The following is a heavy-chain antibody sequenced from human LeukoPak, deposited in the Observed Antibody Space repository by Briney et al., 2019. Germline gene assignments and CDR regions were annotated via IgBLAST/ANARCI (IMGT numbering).Heavy chain of an antibody. V-gene: IGHV1-69*10. CDR1: GYTFTDYG. CDR3: AGGSGIWYWFDP. J-gene: IGHJ5*02. D-gene: IGHD2-15*01. CDR2: IIPILGIA. Sequence: GASVNVSCKASGYTFTDYGINWVRQAPGQGLEWMGWIIPILGIANYAQKFQGRVTITADKSTSTAYMELSSLRSEDTAVYYCAGGSGIWYWFDPWGQGTLVTVSS.